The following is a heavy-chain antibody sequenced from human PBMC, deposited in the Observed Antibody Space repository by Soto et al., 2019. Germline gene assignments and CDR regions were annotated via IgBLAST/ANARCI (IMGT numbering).Heavy chain of an antibody. V-gene: IGHV1-69*06. CDR1: GGTFSSYA. CDR3: ARVPDSSGFIRGGPFDI. Sequence: SVKVSCKASGGTFSSYAISWVRQAPGQGLEWMGGIIPIFGTANYAQKFQGRVTITADKSTSTAYMELSSLRSEDTAVYYCARVPDSSGFIRGGPFDIWGQGTMVTVSS. CDR2: IIPIFGTA. J-gene: IGHJ3*02. D-gene: IGHD3-22*01.